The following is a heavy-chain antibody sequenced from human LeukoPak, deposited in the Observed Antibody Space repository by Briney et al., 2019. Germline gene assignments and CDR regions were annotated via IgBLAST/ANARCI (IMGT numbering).Heavy chain of an antibody. V-gene: IGHV1-8*01. CDR1: GYTFTSYD. D-gene: IGHD6-19*01. J-gene: IGHJ4*02. CDR2: MNPNSGKT. CDR3: ARVGDSSGWYSRDFADY. Sequence: ASVKVSCKASGYTFTSYDINWVRQATGHGREWMGWMNPNSGKTGYAQKFQGRVTMPRNNSISTAYMELSSLRPEHTGVYYCARVGDSSGWYSRDFADYWGQGTLVTVSS.